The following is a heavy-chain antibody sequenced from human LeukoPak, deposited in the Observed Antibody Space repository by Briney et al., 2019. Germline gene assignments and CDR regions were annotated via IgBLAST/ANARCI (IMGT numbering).Heavy chain of an antibody. CDR1: GFTFSSYW. Sequence: PGGSLRLSCAASGFTFSSYWMSWVRQAPGKGLEWVANIKQDGSEKYYVDSVKGRFTISRDNAKNSLYLQMNSLRAEDTAVYYCARDLLDDYGDPHDAFDIWGQGTMVTVSS. D-gene: IGHD4-17*01. CDR3: ARDLLDDYGDPHDAFDI. CDR2: IKQDGSEK. J-gene: IGHJ3*02. V-gene: IGHV3-7*01.